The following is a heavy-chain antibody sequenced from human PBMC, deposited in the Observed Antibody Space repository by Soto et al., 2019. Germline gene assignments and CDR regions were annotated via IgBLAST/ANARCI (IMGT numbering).Heavy chain of an antibody. J-gene: IGHJ6*02. D-gene: IGHD2-21*02. CDR2: IGTTSSFI. V-gene: IGHV3-21*01. CDR1: GFTFGIYT. CDR3: ARVMCGDCSSYHYYSMDV. Sequence: EVQLVESGGGLVKPGGSLRLSCTASGFTFGIYTMTWVRQAPGKGLQWVASIGTTSSFIYHADSLRGRFTISRDNAKNSVFLQMTSLRGEDTAVYYCARVMCGDCSSYHYYSMDVWGQGTTVTVSS.